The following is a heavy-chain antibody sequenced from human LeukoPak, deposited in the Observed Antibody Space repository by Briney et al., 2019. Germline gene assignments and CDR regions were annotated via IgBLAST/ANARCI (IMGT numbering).Heavy chain of an antibody. CDR2: INPRGGST. Sequence: ASVKVSCKASGYTFTSYYMHWMRQAPGQGPEWMGIINPRGGSTDYAQKFQGRITMTSDTSTSTVYMELNSLRSDDTAVYFCARVGSAAATADYWGQGTLVAVSS. J-gene: IGHJ4*02. V-gene: IGHV1-46*01. CDR3: ARVGSAAATADY. D-gene: IGHD6-25*01. CDR1: GYTFTSYY.